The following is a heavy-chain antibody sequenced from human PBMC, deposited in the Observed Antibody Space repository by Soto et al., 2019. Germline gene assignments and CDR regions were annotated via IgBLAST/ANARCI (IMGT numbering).Heavy chain of an antibody. V-gene: IGHV1-69*06. CDR3: ARSRDRCGGDCYSVHAAFDL. CDR2: IIPLGSSQ. Sequence: QVHLLMQSGAEVKKPGSSVKVSCKASGGNPSNSAISWVRQAPGQGLEWMGGIIPLGSSQHYAEGFQGRATISADSSTFTVSLELTNMTSDDAAVYFCARSRDRCGGDCYSVHAAFDLWGQGTAVTVSS. J-gene: IGHJ3*01. CDR1: GGNPSNSA. D-gene: IGHD2-21*02.